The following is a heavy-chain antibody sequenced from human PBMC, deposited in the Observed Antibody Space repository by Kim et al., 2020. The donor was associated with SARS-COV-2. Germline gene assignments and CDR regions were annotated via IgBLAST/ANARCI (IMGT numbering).Heavy chain of an antibody. CDR3: AKDLYYYHTSGSGAFQH. V-gene: IGHV3-23*01. D-gene: IGHD3-22*01. CDR2: ISSSGGST. CDR1: GFTFSSYA. J-gene: IGHJ1*01. Sequence: GGSLRLSCAASGFTFSSYAMSWVRQAPGKGLEWVSAISSSGGSTFYADSVKGRFTISRDNSKNTLYLQMNSLRAEDTAIYYCAKDLYYYHTSGSGAFQHWGQGTLVTVSS.